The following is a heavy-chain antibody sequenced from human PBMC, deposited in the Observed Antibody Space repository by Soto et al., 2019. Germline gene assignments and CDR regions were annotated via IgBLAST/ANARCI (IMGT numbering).Heavy chain of an antibody. Sequence: SETLSLTCTVSGGSISSDGYYWTWIRQHPGKGLEWIGYIYYSGSTYYNPSLKSRVTISVDTSKNQFSLKLSSVTAADTAVYYCANTLPFDYWGQGTLVTVSS. V-gene: IGHV4-31*03. J-gene: IGHJ4*02. CDR1: GGSISSDGYY. CDR3: ANTLPFDY. CDR2: IYYSGST.